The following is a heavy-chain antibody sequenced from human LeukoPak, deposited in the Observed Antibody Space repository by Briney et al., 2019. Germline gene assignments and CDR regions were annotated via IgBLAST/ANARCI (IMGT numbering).Heavy chain of an antibody. D-gene: IGHD3-10*01. J-gene: IGHJ5*02. Sequence: ASVKVSCKASGYTLTGYYMHWVRQAPGQGLEWMGWIYPNSGNTGYAQKFQGRVTMTRNTSISTAYMELSSLTSEDTAVYYCARDGSGSYYDRGWFDPWGQGTLVTVSS. CDR2: IYPNSGNT. V-gene: IGHV1-8*02. CDR1: GYTLTGYY. CDR3: ARDGSGSYYDRGWFDP.